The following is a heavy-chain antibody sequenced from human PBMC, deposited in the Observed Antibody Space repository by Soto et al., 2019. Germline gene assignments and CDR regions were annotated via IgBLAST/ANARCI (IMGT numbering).Heavy chain of an antibody. CDR3: ARVRVCGGDCRGALDI. CDR2: IIPIFGTA. V-gene: IGHV1-69*01. J-gene: IGHJ3*02. Sequence: QVQLVQSGAEVMKPGSSVKVSCKASGGTFSSYAISWVRQAPGQGLEWMGGIIPIFGTANYAQKLQGRVTITADESTGIAYMEMSSLRVEDTAVYYCARVRVCGGDCRGALDIWGQGTIVTVSS. D-gene: IGHD2-21*02. CDR1: GGTFSSYA.